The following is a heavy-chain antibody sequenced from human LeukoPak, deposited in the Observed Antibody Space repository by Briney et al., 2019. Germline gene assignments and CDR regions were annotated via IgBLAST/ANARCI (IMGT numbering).Heavy chain of an antibody. V-gene: IGHV3-13*01. CDR2: IGTAGDT. D-gene: IGHD3-3*01. CDR3: ARGSANFWSGYYTRAPTDAFDI. J-gene: IGHJ3*02. Sequence: GGSLRLSCAASGFTFSSYDMHWVRHATGKGLEWVSAIGTAGDTYYPGSVKGRFTISRENAKNSLYLQMNSLRAGDTAVYYCARGSANFWSGYYTRAPTDAFDIWGQGTMVTVSS. CDR1: GFTFSSYD.